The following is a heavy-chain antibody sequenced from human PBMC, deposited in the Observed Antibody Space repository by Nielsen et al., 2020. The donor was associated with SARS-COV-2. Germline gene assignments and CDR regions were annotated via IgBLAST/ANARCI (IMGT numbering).Heavy chain of an antibody. CDR3: AKDKAVTLVFSYYGMDV. Sequence: GGSLRLSCAASGFTFDDYAMHWVRQAPGKGLEWVSGISWNSGSIGYADSVKGRFTISRDNAKNSLYLQMNSLRAEDTALYYCAKDKAVTLVFSYYGMDVWGQGTTVTVSS. D-gene: IGHD4-17*01. CDR1: GFTFDDYA. J-gene: IGHJ6*02. CDR2: ISWNSGSI. V-gene: IGHV3-9*01.